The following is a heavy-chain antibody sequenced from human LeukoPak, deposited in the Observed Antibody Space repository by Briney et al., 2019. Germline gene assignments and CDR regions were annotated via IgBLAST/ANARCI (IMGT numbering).Heavy chain of an antibody. Sequence: PSQTLSLTCTVSGGSISSGGYYWSWIRQPPGKGLEWIGYIYHSGSTYYNPSLKSRVTISVDRSKNQFSLKLSSVTAADTAVYYCARDAYIADNDAFDIWGQGTMVTVSS. CDR3: ARDAYIADNDAFDI. CDR1: GGSISSGGYY. J-gene: IGHJ3*02. V-gene: IGHV4-30-2*01. CDR2: IYHSGST. D-gene: IGHD6-13*01.